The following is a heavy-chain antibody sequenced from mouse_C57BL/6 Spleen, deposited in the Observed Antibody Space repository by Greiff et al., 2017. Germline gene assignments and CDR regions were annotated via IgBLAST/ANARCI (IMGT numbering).Heavy chain of an antibody. J-gene: IGHJ4*01. Sequence: VQLQQPGAELVKPGASVKVSCKASGYNFTSYWMHWVKQRPGQGLEWIGRCHPSDSVTNYNQKFKGKATLTVDKSASTAYMQLSSLTSEDSAVFYCAIYYDDDELYAKDYWGQGTSVTLSS. V-gene: IGHV1-74*01. CDR2: CHPSDSVT. D-gene: IGHD2-4*01. CDR1: GYNFTSYW. CDR3: AIYYDDDELYAKDY.